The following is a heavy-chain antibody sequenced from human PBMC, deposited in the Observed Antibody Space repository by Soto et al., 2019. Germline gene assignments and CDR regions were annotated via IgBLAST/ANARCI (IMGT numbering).Heavy chain of an antibody. CDR1: IFTFSTSV. CDR3: TWSLVARGAFDE. V-gene: IGHV3-23*01. J-gene: IGHJ3*01. D-gene: IGHD5-12*01. Sequence: GGSLRLSCTASIFTFSTSVMSWVRQAPGKGLQWVSSISGSGERTHYADSVKGRFTVSRDNTKNTLYLDMSNVTADDTALYYCTWSLVARGAFDEWGQGTTVTVSS. CDR2: ISGSGERT.